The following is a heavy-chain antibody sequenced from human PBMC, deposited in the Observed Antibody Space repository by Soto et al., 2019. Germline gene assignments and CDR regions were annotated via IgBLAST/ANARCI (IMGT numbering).Heavy chain of an antibody. Sequence: SETLSLTCTVSGGSIRSYCWTWIRQPPGEGLEWIGCICNSGTTNYNPSLKSRVAISIDTPKNQFSLKLSSVTAADTAVYYCARITPYTRWFDPWGKRSLVTVSS. D-gene: IGHD2-2*02. CDR1: GGSIRSYC. CDR2: ICNSGTT. J-gene: IGHJ5*02. CDR3: ARITPYTRWFDP. V-gene: IGHV4-59*12.